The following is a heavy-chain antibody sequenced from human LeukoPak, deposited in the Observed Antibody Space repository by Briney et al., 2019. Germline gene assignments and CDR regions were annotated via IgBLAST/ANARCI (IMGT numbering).Heavy chain of an antibody. Sequence: SVKVSCKASGGTFSSYAISWVRQAPGQGLEWMGMIIPILGIANYAQKFQGRVTITADKSTSTAYMELSSLRSEDTAVYYCAREQPPLKGHYGMDVWGQGTTVTVSS. D-gene: IGHD1-14*01. CDR2: IIPILGIA. V-gene: IGHV1-69*04. J-gene: IGHJ6*02. CDR1: GGTFSSYA. CDR3: AREQPPLKGHYGMDV.